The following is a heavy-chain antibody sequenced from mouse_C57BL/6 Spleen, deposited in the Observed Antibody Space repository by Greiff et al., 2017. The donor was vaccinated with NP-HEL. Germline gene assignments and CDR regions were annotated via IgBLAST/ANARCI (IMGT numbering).Heavy chain of an antibody. CDR2: IYPGDGDT. CDR3: ARLGDYYGSSYAMDY. D-gene: IGHD1-1*01. J-gene: IGHJ4*01. CDR1: GYAFSSSW. V-gene: IGHV1-82*01. Sequence: VQLQQSGPELVKPGASVKISCKASGYAFSSSWMNWVKQRPGKGLEWIGRIYPGDGDTNYNGKFKGKATLTADKSSSTAYMQLSSLTSEDSAVYFCARLGDYYGSSYAMDYWGQGTSVTVSS.